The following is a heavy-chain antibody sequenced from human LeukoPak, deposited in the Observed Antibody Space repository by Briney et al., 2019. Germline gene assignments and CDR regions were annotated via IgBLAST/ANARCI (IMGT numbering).Heavy chain of an antibody. J-gene: IGHJ4*02. D-gene: IGHD3-3*01. CDR1: GFTFSSYG. V-gene: IGHV3-30*02. Sequence: GSLRLSCAASGFTFSSYGMHWVRQAPGKGLEWVAFIRYDGSNKYYADSVKGRFTISRDNSKNTLYLQMNSLRAEDTAVYYCAKDPPFWSGPDYWGQGTLVTVSS. CDR3: AKDPPFWSGPDY. CDR2: IRYDGSNK.